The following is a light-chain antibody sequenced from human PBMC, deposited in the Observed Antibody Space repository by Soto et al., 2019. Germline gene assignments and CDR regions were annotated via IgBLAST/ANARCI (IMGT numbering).Light chain of an antibody. Sequence: EIVMTQSPATLSVSPGERATLSCRARYSVTNNLAWYQQKPGQAPRLLIYDASTRATGVPARFSGSGSGAEFTLTISGLQSEDFALYYCQQYNNWPLTFGGGTKVETK. V-gene: IGKV3-15*01. CDR1: YSVTNN. J-gene: IGKJ4*01. CDR2: DAS. CDR3: QQYNNWPLT.